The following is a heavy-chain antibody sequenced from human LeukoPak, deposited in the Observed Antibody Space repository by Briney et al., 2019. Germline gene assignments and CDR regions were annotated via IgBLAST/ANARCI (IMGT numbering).Heavy chain of an antibody. J-gene: IGHJ4*02. CDR1: GFTFSRFG. Sequence: GSLRLSCATSGFTFSRFGIHWVRQAPGKGLEWVAFIRYDGDNKYYADSVKGRFTISRDNSKNTVDVQMNSLRLEDTAVYYCTKSRSDAWSGSFDYWGLGTLVTVSS. D-gene: IGHD3-10*01. CDR3: TKSRSDAWSGSFDY. V-gene: IGHV3-30*02. CDR2: IRYDGDNK.